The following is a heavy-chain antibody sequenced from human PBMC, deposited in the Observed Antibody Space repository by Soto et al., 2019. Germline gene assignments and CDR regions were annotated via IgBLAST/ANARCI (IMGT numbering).Heavy chain of an antibody. J-gene: IGHJ6*03. CDR2: IYYSGST. CDR3: ARHLCSGGSCYSYYYYYMDV. Sequence: PSETLSLTCTVSGGSISSSSYYWGWIRQPPGKGLEWIGSIYYSGSTYYNPSLKSRVTISVDTSKNQFSLKLSSVTAADTAVYYCARHLCSGGSCYSYYYYYMDVWGKGTTVTVSS. D-gene: IGHD2-15*01. V-gene: IGHV4-39*01. CDR1: GGSISSSSYY.